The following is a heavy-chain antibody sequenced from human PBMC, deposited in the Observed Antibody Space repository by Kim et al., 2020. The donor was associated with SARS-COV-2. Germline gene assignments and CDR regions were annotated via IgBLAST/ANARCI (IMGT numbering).Heavy chain of an antibody. J-gene: IGHJ3*02. Sequence: NPSHKSQVTLSVDTSKNQFSLKLSSVTAADTAVYYCAFVTMVRGAPGAFDIWGQGTMVTVSS. D-gene: IGHD3-10*01. CDR3: AFVTMVRGAPGAFDI. V-gene: IGHV4-30-2*05.